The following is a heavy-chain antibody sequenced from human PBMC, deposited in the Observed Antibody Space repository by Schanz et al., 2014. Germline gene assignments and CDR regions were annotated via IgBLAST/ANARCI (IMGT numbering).Heavy chain of an antibody. CDR2: IKSDGSST. CDR1: GFTFSGFW. J-gene: IGHJ6*03. CDR3: AKGPYYYYYMDV. Sequence: EVQLLESGGGLVQPGGSLRLSCAASGFTFSGFWMSWVRQVPGKGLVWVSRIKSDGSSTSYADSVKGRFTISRDNSNKTVDLQMNSLRAEDTAVYYCAKGPYYYYYMDVWGNGTTVTVSS. V-gene: IGHV3-74*02.